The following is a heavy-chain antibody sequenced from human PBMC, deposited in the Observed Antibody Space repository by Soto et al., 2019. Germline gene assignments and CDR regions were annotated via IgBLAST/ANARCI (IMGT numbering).Heavy chain of an antibody. J-gene: IGHJ5*02. V-gene: IGHV1-69*01. D-gene: IGHD3-9*01. CDR2: FVPVFGSA. CDR1: GTTFDSFT. Sequence: QVQLEQSGPELKIPGSSVKVSCKPSGTTFDSFTFSWVRQAPGQGLEWMGGFVPVFGSASIAQRFQGRVRITADASTGTGYMELSDLRSEDSAIYYCAREDDTTGHYSWFDPWGPGTLVTVSS. CDR3: AREDDTTGHYSWFDP.